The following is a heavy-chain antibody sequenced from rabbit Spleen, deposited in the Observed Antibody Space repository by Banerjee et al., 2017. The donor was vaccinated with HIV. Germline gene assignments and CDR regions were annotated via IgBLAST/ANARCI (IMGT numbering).Heavy chain of an antibody. J-gene: IGHJ6*01. Sequence: QEQLVESGGGLVQPGGSLKLSCKASGFDFSDYGVSWVRQAPGKGLEWIGYIDPLFGRTYYATWVNGRFTISRHNAQNTLYLQLDSLTAADTATYFCARDIAKSSYYSDRLDLWGPGTLVTVS. CDR1: GFDFSDYG. CDR3: ARDIAKSSYYSDRLDL. CDR2: IDPLFGRT. V-gene: IGHV1S47*01. D-gene: IGHD8-1*01.